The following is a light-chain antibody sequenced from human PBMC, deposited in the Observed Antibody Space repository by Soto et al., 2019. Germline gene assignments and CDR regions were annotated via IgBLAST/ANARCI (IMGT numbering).Light chain of an antibody. CDR1: QDINSY. CDR2: AAS. J-gene: IGKJ1*01. V-gene: IGKV1-9*01. CDR3: QQLNNYPRT. Sequence: IQLTQSPSSLSASVGDRVTITCRASQDINSYLAWYQQKPGKAPRLLIFAASTFQSGAPSRFSGSGSGTDFTLTISSLQPEDFATYYCQQLNNYPRTFGQGTKVGIK.